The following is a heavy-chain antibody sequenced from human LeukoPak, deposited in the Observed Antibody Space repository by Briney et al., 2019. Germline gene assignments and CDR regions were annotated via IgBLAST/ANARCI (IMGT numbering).Heavy chain of an antibody. D-gene: IGHD3-10*01. CDR2: INPGGGST. J-gene: IGHJ3*02. CDR3: ARGEYAFDI. V-gene: IGHV1-46*01. Sequence: ASVKVSCKASGYTFISYYMHWVRQAPGQGLGWMGMINPGGGSTSYAQKFQGRVTLTRDTSTSKVYMQLSSLRSDDTALYYCARGEYAFDIWGQGTMVTVSS. CDR1: GYTFISYY.